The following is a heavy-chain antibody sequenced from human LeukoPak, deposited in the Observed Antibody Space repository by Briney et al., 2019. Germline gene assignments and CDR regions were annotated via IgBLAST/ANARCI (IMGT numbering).Heavy chain of an antibody. CDR3: ARDRPRLRGYSYGYYYYMDV. CDR2: IYYSGST. J-gene: IGHJ6*03. CDR1: GGSISSSSYY. D-gene: IGHD5-18*01. V-gene: IGHV4-39*07. Sequence: SETLSLTCTVSGGSISSSSYYWGWIRQPPGKGLEWIGSIYYSGSTHYNPSLKSRVTISVDTSKNQFSLKLSSVTAADTAVYYCARDRPRLRGYSYGYYYYMDVWGKGTTVTVSS.